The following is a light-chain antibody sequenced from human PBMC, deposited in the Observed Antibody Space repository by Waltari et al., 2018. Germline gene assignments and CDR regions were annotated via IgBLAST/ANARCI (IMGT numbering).Light chain of an antibody. CDR3: QQYYGTPPYT. CDR1: QSLLYSANNKNY. J-gene: IGKJ2*01. Sequence: DIGMTQSPDALARSLRERATINCNSSQSLLYSANNKNYLSSYQQKLEQPPKLLFSWASTRESGVADRFSGSGSGTDFTLTISIMQAEDVAVYYGQQYYGTPPYTFGQGTKLEIK. V-gene: IGKV4-1*01. CDR2: WAS.